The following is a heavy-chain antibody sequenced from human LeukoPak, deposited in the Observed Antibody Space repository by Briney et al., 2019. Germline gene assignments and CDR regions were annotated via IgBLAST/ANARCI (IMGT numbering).Heavy chain of an antibody. D-gene: IGHD3-22*01. V-gene: IGHV1-18*01. CDR2: ISAYNGNT. CDR1: GYTFTSYG. J-gene: IGHJ6*02. Sequence: ASVKVSCKASGYTFTSYGISWVRQAPGQGLEWMGWISAYNGNTNYAQKPQGRVTMTTDTSTSTAYMELRSLRSDNTAVYYCARIPDYYDSSGRPMDVWGQGTTVTVSS. CDR3: ARIPDYYDSSGRPMDV.